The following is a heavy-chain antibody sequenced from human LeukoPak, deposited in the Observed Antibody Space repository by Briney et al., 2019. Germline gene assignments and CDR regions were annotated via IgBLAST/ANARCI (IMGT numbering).Heavy chain of an antibody. V-gene: IGHV4-34*01. CDR2: INHSGST. J-gene: IGHJ4*02. Sequence: GSLRLSCAASGFTFSSYAMSWVRQPPGKGLEWIGEINHSGSTNYNPSLKSRVTISVDTSKNQFSLKLSSVTAADTAVYYCARTREFLSGFDYWGQGTLVTVSS. CDR1: GFTFSSYA. CDR3: ARTREFLSGFDY. D-gene: IGHD3-10*01.